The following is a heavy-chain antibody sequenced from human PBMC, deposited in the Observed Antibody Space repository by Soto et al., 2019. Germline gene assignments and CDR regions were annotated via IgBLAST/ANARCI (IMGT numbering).Heavy chain of an antibody. J-gene: IGHJ4*02. CDR2: ISSSSSYI. Sequence: PGGSLRLSCAASGFTFSSYSMNWVRQAPGKGLEWVSSISSSSSYIYYADSVKGRFTISRDNAKNSLYLQMNSLRAEDTAVYYCARTYYYGSGSYFPLFDYWGQGTLVTVSS. D-gene: IGHD3-10*01. CDR3: ARTYYYGSGSYFPLFDY. V-gene: IGHV3-21*01. CDR1: GFTFSSYS.